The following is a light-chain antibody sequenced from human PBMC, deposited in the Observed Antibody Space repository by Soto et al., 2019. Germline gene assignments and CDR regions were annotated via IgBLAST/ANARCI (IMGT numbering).Light chain of an antibody. CDR2: GAS. CDR1: QSVSSSY. J-gene: IGKJ1*01. V-gene: IGKV3-20*01. Sequence: ESVLTQSPGTLSLSPGEKATLSCRASQSVSSSYLAWYQQKPGQAPRLLIYGASSRATGIPDRFSGSGSGTDFTLTVSRMEPEDFAVYYCQQFRSSSWTFGQGTEVDIK. CDR3: QQFRSSSWT.